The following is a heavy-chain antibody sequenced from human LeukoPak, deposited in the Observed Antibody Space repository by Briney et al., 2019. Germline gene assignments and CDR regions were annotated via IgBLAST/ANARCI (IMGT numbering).Heavy chain of an antibody. CDR2: INPNSGGT. CDR3: ARDAGFIVVAGNDEAFNI. CDR1: GYIFTGYY. Sequence: ASVKVPCKASGYIFTGYYMHWVRQAPGQGLEWVGWINPNSGGTNYAQKFQGRVTMTRDTSISTAYMELSRLTSDDTAVYYCARDAGFIVVAGNDEAFNIWGQGTMVTVSS. J-gene: IGHJ3*02. V-gene: IGHV1-2*02. D-gene: IGHD6-19*01.